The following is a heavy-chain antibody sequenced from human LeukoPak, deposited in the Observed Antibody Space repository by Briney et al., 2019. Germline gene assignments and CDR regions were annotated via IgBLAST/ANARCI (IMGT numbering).Heavy chain of an antibody. V-gene: IGHV4-39*02. CDR1: GGSISSSSYY. D-gene: IGHD6-13*01. CDR3: AREAYSSSWYVKGVDY. CDR2: IYYSGST. Sequence: SETLSLTCTVSGGSISSSSYYWGWIRQPPGKGLEWIGSIYYSGSTYYNPSLKSRVTISVDTSKNQFSLKLSSVTAADTAVYYCAREAYSSSWYVKGVDYWGQGTLVTVSS. J-gene: IGHJ4*02.